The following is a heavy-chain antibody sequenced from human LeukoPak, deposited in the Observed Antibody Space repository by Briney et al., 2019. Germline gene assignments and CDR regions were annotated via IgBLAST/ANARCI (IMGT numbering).Heavy chain of an antibody. Sequence: GGSLRFSCAASGFSISDHYMDWVRQPPGKGLEWVGRVRNKPNGYTTDYGTSVKGRFTISRDDSKNSLYLQMNSLTSEDTAVYYCTRVRHGDYFDYWGQGTLVSVSS. CDR2: VRNKPNGYTT. V-gene: IGHV3-72*01. CDR3: TRVRHGDYFDY. CDR1: GFSISDHY. D-gene: IGHD4-17*01. J-gene: IGHJ4*02.